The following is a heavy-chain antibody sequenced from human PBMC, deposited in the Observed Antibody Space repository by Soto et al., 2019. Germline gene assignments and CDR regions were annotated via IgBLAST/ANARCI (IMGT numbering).Heavy chain of an antibody. CDR1: GFTFSSYW. D-gene: IGHD3-22*01. CDR3: ARVGSYYDSSGYYGMDV. Sequence: GGSLRLSCAASGFTFSSYWMHWVRQAPGKGLVWVSRINSDGSSTSYADSVKGRFTISRDNAKNTLYLQMNSLRAEDTAVYYCARVGSYYDSSGYYGMDVWGQGTTVT. V-gene: IGHV3-74*01. CDR2: INSDGSST. J-gene: IGHJ6*02.